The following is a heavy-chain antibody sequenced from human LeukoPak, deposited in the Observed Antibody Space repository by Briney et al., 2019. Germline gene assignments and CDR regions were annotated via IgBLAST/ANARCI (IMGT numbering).Heavy chain of an antibody. CDR3: AKDKDTFFETSGYYDY. CDR1: GFTFDDYA. CDR2: ISWNNESI. V-gene: IGHV3-9*01. D-gene: IGHD3-22*01. J-gene: IGHJ4*02. Sequence: GGSLRLSCAASGFTFDDYAMHWVRQAPGKGLEWVSGISWNNESIGYADSVRGRFTISRDNAKNSLFLQMNSLRPEDTALYYCAKDKDTFFETSGYYDYWGQGTLVTVSS.